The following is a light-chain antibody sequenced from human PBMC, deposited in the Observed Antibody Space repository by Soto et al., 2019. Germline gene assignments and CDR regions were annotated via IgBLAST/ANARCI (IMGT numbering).Light chain of an antibody. V-gene: IGKV3-20*01. Sequence: EIVLTQSPGTLSLSPWERATLSCRARQSVSSSYLAWYQQKPGQAPRLLIYGASSRATGIPDRFSGSGSGTDFTLTISRLEPEDFAVYYCQQYGVSPPITFGQGTRLEIK. J-gene: IGKJ5*01. CDR3: QQYGVSPPIT. CDR1: QSVSSSY. CDR2: GAS.